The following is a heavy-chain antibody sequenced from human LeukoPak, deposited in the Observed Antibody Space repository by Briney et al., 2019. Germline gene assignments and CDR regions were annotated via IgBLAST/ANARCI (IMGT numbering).Heavy chain of an antibody. J-gene: IGHJ4*02. Sequence: GGSLRLSCAASGFTFSSYGMHWVRQAPGKGLEWVAFIRYDGSIKYYADSVKGRFTISRDNSKNTLYLQTNSLRDEDTAVYYCAKGGSSWYYFDYWGQGTLVTVSS. CDR1: GFTFSSYG. CDR2: IRYDGSIK. CDR3: AKGGSSWYYFDY. V-gene: IGHV3-30*02. D-gene: IGHD6-13*01.